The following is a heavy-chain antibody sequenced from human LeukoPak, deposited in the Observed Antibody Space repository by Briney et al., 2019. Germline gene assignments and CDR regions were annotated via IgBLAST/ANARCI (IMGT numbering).Heavy chain of an antibody. CDR3: ARHNRWAFDY. CDR2: IKQAGSEK. V-gene: IGHV3-7*05. Sequence: GGSLRLSCAASGFTISSYWMTWVRQAPGKGLEWVANIKQAGSEKYYVDSVKGRFTISRDNAKNSLYLQMNSLRAEDTAVYYCARHNRWAFDYWGQGTLVTVSS. D-gene: IGHD4-23*01. J-gene: IGHJ4*02. CDR1: GFTISSYW.